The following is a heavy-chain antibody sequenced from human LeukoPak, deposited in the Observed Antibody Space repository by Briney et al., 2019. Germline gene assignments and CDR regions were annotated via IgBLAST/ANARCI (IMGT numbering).Heavy chain of an antibody. CDR2: SGADGGST. V-gene: IGHV3-23*01. Sequence: PGGSLRLSCAASGFTFSSYDMSWVRQAPGKGLEWVSASGADGGSTYADSVKGRFTISRDNSRNTLYLQMNSLRAEDTATYYCAKALNYWYFDLWGRGNLVTVSS. J-gene: IGHJ2*01. CDR3: AKALNYWYFDL. CDR1: GFTFSSYD.